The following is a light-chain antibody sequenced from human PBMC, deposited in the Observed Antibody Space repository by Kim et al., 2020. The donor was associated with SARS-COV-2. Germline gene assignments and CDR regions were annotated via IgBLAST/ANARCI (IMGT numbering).Light chain of an antibody. CDR3: QQYDNY. CDR1: QSNSRW. CDR2: KAS. Sequence: STLSASVGDRVIITCRASQSNSRWLAWYQQKPGKAPKLLISKASSLQSGVPSRFSGSGSETQFTLTISSLQPDDFGTYYCQQYDNYFGQGTKLEI. J-gene: IGKJ2*01. V-gene: IGKV1-5*03.